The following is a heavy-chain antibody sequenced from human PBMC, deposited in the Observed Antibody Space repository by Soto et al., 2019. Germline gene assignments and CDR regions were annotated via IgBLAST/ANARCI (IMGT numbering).Heavy chain of an antibody. CDR1: GFSLSTSGVG. Sequence: QITLKESGPPLVKPTQTLTLTCTFSGFSLSTSGVGVGWIRQPPGKALEWLALIYWDDDKRYSPSLKSRLTIPXXPXKXXVVLTMTNMDPVDTATYYCAHRPWADTAMVYYFDYWGQGTLVTVSS. J-gene: IGHJ4*02. D-gene: IGHD5-18*01. CDR3: AHRPWADTAMVYYFDY. V-gene: IGHV2-5*02. CDR2: IYWDDDK.